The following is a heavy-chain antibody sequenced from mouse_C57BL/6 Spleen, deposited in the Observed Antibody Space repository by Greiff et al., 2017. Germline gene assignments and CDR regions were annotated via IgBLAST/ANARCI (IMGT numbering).Heavy chain of an antibody. CDR3: ARYGNYFAYFDY. CDR2: INPNNGGT. V-gene: IGHV1-26*01. CDR1: GYTFTDYY. Sequence: VVEPGASVKISCKASGYTFTDYYMNWVKQSHGKSLEWIGDINPNNGGTSYNQKFKGKATLTVDKSSSTAYMELRSLTSEDSAVYYCARYGNYFAYFDYWGQGTTLTVSS. J-gene: IGHJ2*01. D-gene: IGHD2-1*01.